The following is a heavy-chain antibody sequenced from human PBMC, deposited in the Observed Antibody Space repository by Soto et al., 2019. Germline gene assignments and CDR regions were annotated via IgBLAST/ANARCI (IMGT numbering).Heavy chain of an antibody. CDR2: IFSGDSDT. CDR3: ARHYNGFDY. D-gene: IGHD1-1*01. J-gene: IGHJ4*02. CDR1: GYSFSRNW. Sequence: PGESLKISCKDSGYSFSRNWIAWVRQMPGKGLEWMGVIFSGDSDTRFSPSFQGQVTISVDKPINTAYLQWSSLKASDTAMYYCARHYNGFDYWGQGTLVTVSS. V-gene: IGHV5-51*01.